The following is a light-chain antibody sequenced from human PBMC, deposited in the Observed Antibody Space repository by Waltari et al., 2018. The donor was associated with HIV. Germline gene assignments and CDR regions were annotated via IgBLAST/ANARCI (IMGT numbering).Light chain of an antibody. CDR2: AGS. Sequence: QSALTQPRSVSVSPGQSVTLSCTGTSSALGSYTYLSWYQQHPGKAPKVMIYAGSKRPSGVPDRFSGAKSDNTASLTISGLQPEDEADYHCCSYAGNFTLVFGGGTKLTVL. V-gene: IGLV2-11*01. CDR3: CSYAGNFTLV. CDR1: SSALGSYTY. J-gene: IGLJ2*01.